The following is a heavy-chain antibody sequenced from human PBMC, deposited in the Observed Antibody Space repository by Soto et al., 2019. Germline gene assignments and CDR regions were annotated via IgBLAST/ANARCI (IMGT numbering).Heavy chain of an antibody. CDR2: IYYSGST. CDR1: GCSVSSGSYY. J-gene: IGHJ6*02. CDR3: ARGETYYDILTGYYRDYYYGMDV. V-gene: IGHV4-61*01. D-gene: IGHD3-9*01. Sequence: PSETLSLTCTVSGCSVSSGSYYWSWIRQPPGKGLEWIGYIYYSGSTNYNPSLKSRVTISVDTSKNQFSLKLSSVTAADTAVYYCARGETYYDILTGYYRDYYYGMDVWGQGTTVTVSS.